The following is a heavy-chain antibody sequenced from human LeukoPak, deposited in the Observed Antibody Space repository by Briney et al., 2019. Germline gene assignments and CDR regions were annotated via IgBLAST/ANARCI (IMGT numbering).Heavy chain of an antibody. D-gene: IGHD3-22*01. Sequence: PGGSLRLSCAASGFTFSNAWMSWVRQAPGKGLEWVGRIKSKTDGGTTDYAAPVKGRFTISRDDSKNTLYLQMNSLKTEDTAVYYCTTDIYYDSSGPIREVVNYWGQGTLVTVSS. CDR3: TTDIYYDSSGPIREVVNY. CDR2: IKSKTDGGTT. V-gene: IGHV3-15*01. CDR1: GFTFSNAW. J-gene: IGHJ4*02.